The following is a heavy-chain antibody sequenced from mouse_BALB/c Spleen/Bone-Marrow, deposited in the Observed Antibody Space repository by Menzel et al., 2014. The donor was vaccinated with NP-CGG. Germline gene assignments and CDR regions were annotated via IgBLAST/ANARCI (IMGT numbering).Heavy chain of an antibody. CDR3: TRPPDANNWYVDD. CDR2: ISSGGGYI. D-gene: IGHD4-1*01. CDR1: GSTFSSYA. Sequence: EVKLMESGGGLVKHGGSLKLSCAVSGSTFSSYAMSWVRQTPEKRLEWVAAISSGGGYIYYPDNVKGRFTISRDNAKNILYLQMSSLRAEEPAKYHCTRPPDANNWYVDDWGAGTSVTIPS. J-gene: IGHJ1*01. V-gene: IGHV5-9-3*01.